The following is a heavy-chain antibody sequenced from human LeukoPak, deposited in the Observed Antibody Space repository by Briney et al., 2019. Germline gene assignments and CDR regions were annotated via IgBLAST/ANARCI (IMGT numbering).Heavy chain of an antibody. D-gene: IGHD3-22*01. V-gene: IGHV4-61*02. CDR2: IYTSGST. Sequence: PSETLSLTCTVSGGSISSGSYYWSWIRQPAGKGLEWIGRIYTSGSTNYNPSLKSRVTISVDTSKNQFSLKLSSVTAADTAVYYCARRDHYDSSGYFDYWGQGTLVTVSS. CDR1: GGSISSGSYY. J-gene: IGHJ4*02. CDR3: ARRDHYDSSGYFDY.